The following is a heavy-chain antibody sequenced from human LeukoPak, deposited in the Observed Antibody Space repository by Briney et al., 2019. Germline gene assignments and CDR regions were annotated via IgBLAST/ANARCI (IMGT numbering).Heavy chain of an antibody. Sequence: PGESLRLSCAASGFTFSSYAMSWVRQAPGKGLEWVSAISGSGGSTYYADSVKGRFTISRDNSKNTLYLQMNSLRAEDTAVYYCAKRSLFWSGFLDYWGQGTLVTVSS. CDR3: AKRSLFWSGFLDY. CDR1: GFTFSSYA. J-gene: IGHJ4*02. CDR2: ISGSGGST. D-gene: IGHD3-3*01. V-gene: IGHV3-23*01.